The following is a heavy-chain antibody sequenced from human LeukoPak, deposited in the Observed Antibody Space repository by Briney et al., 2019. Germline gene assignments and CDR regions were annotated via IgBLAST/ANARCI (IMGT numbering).Heavy chain of an antibody. CDR1: GCPFSSYA. Sequence: ASVKVSFKASGCPFSSYAISWVRQAPGQGLEWMGRIIPILGIANYAQKFHGRVTITADKSTSTAYMELSSLRSEDTAVYYCTGGYTLYDILTGYQTYGMDVWGQGTTVTVSS. D-gene: IGHD3-9*01. V-gene: IGHV1-69*04. CDR3: TGGYTLYDILTGYQTYGMDV. CDR2: IIPILGIA. J-gene: IGHJ6*02.